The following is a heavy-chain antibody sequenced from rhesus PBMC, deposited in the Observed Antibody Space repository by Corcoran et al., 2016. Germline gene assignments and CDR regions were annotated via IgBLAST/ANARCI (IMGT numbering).Heavy chain of an antibody. CDR2: ISGSSGST. D-gene: IGHD6-13*01. Sequence: QVQLQESGPGLVKPSETLSLTCAVSGGSISSSNWWSWIRQPPGKGLEWIGYISGSSGSTNDNTSLKSRGTISKDTSKNQFSLKLSSVTAADTAVYYCARGGTGIAAGCFDYWGQGVLVTVSS. CDR1: GGSISSSNW. V-gene: IGHV4S19*01. CDR3: ARGGTGIAAGCFDY. J-gene: IGHJ4*01.